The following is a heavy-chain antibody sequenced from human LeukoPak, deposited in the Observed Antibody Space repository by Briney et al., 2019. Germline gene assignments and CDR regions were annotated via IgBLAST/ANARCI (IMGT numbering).Heavy chain of an antibody. Sequence: ASVKVSCKASGYTFTSYGISWMRQAPGQGLEWMGWISPYNGNTNYAQKLQGRVTMTTDTSTSTAYMELRSLRSDDTAVYYCARALTYYYDSSGYRHLDYWGQGTLVTVSS. D-gene: IGHD3-22*01. J-gene: IGHJ4*02. CDR1: GYTFTSYG. CDR3: ARALTYYYDSSGYRHLDY. V-gene: IGHV1-18*01. CDR2: ISPYNGNT.